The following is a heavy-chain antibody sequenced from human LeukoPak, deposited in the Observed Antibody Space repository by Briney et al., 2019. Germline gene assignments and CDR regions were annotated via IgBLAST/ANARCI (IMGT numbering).Heavy chain of an antibody. D-gene: IGHD4-11*01. CDR1: GLSISSYY. J-gene: IGHJ6*03. Sequence: SETLSLTCTVSGLSISSYYWSWIRQPPGKGLEWVGYIFYSGSTNYNPSLKSRVTISVDTSKNQFSLKLSSVTAADTAVYYCARGKDSNYSYYYYYYYMDVWGKGTTVTVSS. V-gene: IGHV4-59*01. CDR2: IFYSGST. CDR3: ARGKDSNYSYYYYYYYMDV.